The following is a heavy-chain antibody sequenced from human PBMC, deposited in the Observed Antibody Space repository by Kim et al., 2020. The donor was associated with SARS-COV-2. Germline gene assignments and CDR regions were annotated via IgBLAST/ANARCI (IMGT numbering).Heavy chain of an antibody. CDR2: INHSGST. CDR3: ARGQPLRFLEWLLRSPYYFDY. CDR1: GGSFSGYY. V-gene: IGHV4-34*01. Sequence: SETLSLTCAVYGGSFSGYYWSWIRQPPGKGLEWIGEINHSGSTNYNPSLKSRVTISVDTSKNQFSLKLSSVTAADTAVYYCARGQPLRFLEWLLRSPYYFDYWGQGTLVTVSS. J-gene: IGHJ4*02. D-gene: IGHD3-3*01.